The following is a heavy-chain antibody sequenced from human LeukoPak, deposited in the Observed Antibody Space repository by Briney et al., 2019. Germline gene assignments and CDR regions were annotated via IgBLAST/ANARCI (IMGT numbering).Heavy chain of an antibody. D-gene: IGHD2-15*01. CDR1: GLTFISYA. CDR3: ARDREVAAIGYYYYYGMDV. J-gene: IGHJ6*02. CDR2: ISFDGSNK. Sequence: PGRSLRLSCAASGLTFISYAMHWVRQAPGKGLEWVAVISFDGSNKQYADSVKGRFTISRDNSKNTLFLQMNSLRGEDTAVYYCARDREVAAIGYYYYYGMDVWGQGTTVTVSS. V-gene: IGHV3-30-3*01.